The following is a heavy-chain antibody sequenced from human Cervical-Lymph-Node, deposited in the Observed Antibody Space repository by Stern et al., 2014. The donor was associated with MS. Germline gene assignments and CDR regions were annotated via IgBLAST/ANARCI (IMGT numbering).Heavy chain of an antibody. D-gene: IGHD3-10*01. CDR3: AKDRRGD. CDR2: HNPGGSYT. J-gene: IGHJ4*02. Sequence: MQLEESGGSLVQPGGTLGLSCAASGFTFNNYAMSWVPQVPGQALEWVSSHNPGGSYTYYAVSVQGRFTLSRYNSTNTVYLQMNSLRAEDSAVYYCAKDRRGDWGQGTLVTVSS. CDR1: GFTFNNYA. V-gene: IGHV3-23*04.